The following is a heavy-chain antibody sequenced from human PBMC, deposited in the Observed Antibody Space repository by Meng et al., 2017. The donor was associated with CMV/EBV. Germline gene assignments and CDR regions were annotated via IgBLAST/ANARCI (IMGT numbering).Heavy chain of an antibody. D-gene: IGHD3-3*01. Sequence: ASVTVSCKASGYTFTSYDINWVRQATGQGLEWMGWMNPNSGNTGYAQKFQGRVTMTRNTSISTAYMELSSLRSEDTAVYYCAREGIKDYDFWSGYLGYYYYYGMDVWGQGTTVTVSS. CDR3: AREGIKDYDFWSGYLGYYYYYGMDV. CDR1: GYTFTSYD. J-gene: IGHJ6*02. CDR2: MNPNSGNT. V-gene: IGHV1-8*01.